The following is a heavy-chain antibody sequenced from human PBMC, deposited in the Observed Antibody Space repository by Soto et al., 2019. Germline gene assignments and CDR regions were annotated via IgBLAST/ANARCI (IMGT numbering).Heavy chain of an antibody. V-gene: IGHV3-23*01. Sequence: GGSLRLSCAASGITFSTYAMSWVRQAPGKGLEWVSVIIGGGGSTYYADSVKGRFTISRDNSRDTLYLQMSSLRAEDTAVYYCATDAYLTVWGQGTVVTVSS. CDR1: GITFSTYA. CDR2: IIGGGGST. CDR3: ATDAYLTV. J-gene: IGHJ3*01.